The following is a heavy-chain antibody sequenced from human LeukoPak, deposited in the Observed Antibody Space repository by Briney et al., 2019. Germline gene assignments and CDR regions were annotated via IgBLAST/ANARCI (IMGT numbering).Heavy chain of an antibody. CDR1: GGSISSGGYY. D-gene: IGHD3-3*01. J-gene: IGHJ6*02. V-gene: IGHV4-31*03. CDR3: AGVGITIFGDRYYYYGMDV. CDR2: IYYSGST. Sequence: SETLSLTCTVSGGSISSGGYYWSWIRQHPGKGLEWIGYIYYSGSTYYNPSLKSRVTISVDTSKNQFSLKLSSVTAADTAVYYCAGVGITIFGDRYYYYGMDVWGQGTTVTVSS.